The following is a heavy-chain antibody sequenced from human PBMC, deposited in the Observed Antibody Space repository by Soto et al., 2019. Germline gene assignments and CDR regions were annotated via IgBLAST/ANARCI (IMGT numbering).Heavy chain of an antibody. CDR2: INPSGGTT. Sequence: QVQLVQSGAEVKKPGASVKVSCKASGYTFTRYYVHWVRQAPGQGLEWMGIINPSGGTTSYAHKFQARVTMTRDTSTSTVYMELSSPKTEDTSVYYCTRDSEFTETTGFMDVWGQGTAVTVS. J-gene: IGHJ6*02. V-gene: IGHV1-46*03. D-gene: IGHD4-4*01. CDR1: GYTFTRYY. CDR3: TRDSEFTETTGFMDV.